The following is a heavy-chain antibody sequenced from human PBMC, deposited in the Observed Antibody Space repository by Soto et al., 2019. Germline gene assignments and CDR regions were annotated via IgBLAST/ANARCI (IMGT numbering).Heavy chain of an antibody. Sequence: ASEPLSLTCTVSGGYISSYYWSWIRQPPGKGLEWIGYIYYSGSTNYNPSLKSRVTISVDTSKNQFSLKLSSVTAADTAVYYCAREAGYYDSSGGSSGYFQHWGQGTLVTVSS. V-gene: IGHV4-59*01. CDR2: IYYSGST. CDR1: GGYISSYY. J-gene: IGHJ1*01. D-gene: IGHD3-22*01. CDR3: AREAGYYDSSGGSSGYFQH.